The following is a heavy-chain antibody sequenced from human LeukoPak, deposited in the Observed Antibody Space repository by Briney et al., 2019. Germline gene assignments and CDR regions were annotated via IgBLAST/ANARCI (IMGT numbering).Heavy chain of an antibody. CDR1: GYTFTSYA. J-gene: IGHJ4*02. CDR3: ARARYYYGSGTPFDY. V-gene: IGHV1-3*01. Sequence: ASVKVSCKASGYTFTSYAMHWVRQAPGQRLEWMGWINAGNGNTKYSQKFQGRVTITRDTSASTAYMELSSLRSEDTAVYYCARARYYYGSGTPFDYWGQGTLVTVSS. D-gene: IGHD3-10*01. CDR2: INAGNGNT.